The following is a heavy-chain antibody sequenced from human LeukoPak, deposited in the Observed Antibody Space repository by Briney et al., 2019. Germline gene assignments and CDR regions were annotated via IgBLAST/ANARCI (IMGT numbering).Heavy chain of an antibody. J-gene: IGHJ6*03. V-gene: IGHV1-8*03. D-gene: IGHD1-26*01. CDR2: MNPNSGNT. Sequence: ASVKVSCKASGYTFTSYDINWVRQATGQGLEWMGWMNPNSGNTGYAQKFQGRVTITRNTSISTAYMELSSLRSEDTAVYYCARVGWELSYYYYYYMDVWGKGTTVTVSS. CDR1: GYTFTSYD. CDR3: ARVGWELSYYYYYYMDV.